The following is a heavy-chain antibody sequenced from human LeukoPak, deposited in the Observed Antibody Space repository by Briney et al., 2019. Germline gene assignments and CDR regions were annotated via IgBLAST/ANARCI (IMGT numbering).Heavy chain of an antibody. V-gene: IGHV3-23*01. CDR1: GFTFSSYA. CDR2: ISASGGGT. CDR3: AKEDSSLFDY. Sequence: GGSLRLSCAASGFTFSSYAMSWVRQAPGKGLEWVSSISASGGGTYYADSVKGRFTISRDNSKNKLFLQMNSLRAEDTAVYYSAKEDSSLFDYWGQGTLVSVSS. J-gene: IGHJ4*02.